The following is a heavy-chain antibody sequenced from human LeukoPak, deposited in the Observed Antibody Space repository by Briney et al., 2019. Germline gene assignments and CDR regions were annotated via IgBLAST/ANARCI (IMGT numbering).Heavy chain of an antibody. V-gene: IGHV4-39*01. CDR1: GGSISSRSYY. J-gene: IGHJ4*02. Sequence: SETLSLTCTVSGGSISSRSYYWGWIRQPPGKGLVWIGKISDSGNSYYSPSLRSRVTISIDTSKNQFSLKLSSVTATDTAVYYCARGRRLLDYWGQGTLVTVSS. CDR3: ARGRRLLDY. CDR2: ISDSGNS.